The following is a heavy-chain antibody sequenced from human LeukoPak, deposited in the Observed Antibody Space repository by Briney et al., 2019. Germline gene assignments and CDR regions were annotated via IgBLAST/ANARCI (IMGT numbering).Heavy chain of an antibody. CDR3: ASRATVTTDRFWFDP. D-gene: IGHD4-11*01. CDR2: IYSGGST. CDR1: GFTFSSNY. V-gene: IGHV3-53*01. J-gene: IGHJ5*02. Sequence: GGSLRLSCAASGFTFSSNYRSWVRQAPGKGLKWVSVIYSGGSTYYADSVKGRFTISRDNSKNTLYLQMNSLRAEDTAVYYCASRATVTTDRFWFDPWGQGTLVTVSS.